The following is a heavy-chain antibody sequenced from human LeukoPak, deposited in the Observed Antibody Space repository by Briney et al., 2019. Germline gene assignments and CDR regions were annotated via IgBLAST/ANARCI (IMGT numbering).Heavy chain of an antibody. J-gene: IGHJ4*02. V-gene: IGHV1-46*01. CDR3: ARDIVVVPAAMVYFDY. D-gene: IGHD2-2*01. CDR2: INPSGGST. Sequence: GASVKVSCKASGYTFTSYYMHWVRQAPGQGLEWMGIINPSGGSTSYAQKFQGRVTMTRDTSTSTVYMELSSLRSEDTAVYYCARDIVVVPAAMVYFDYWGQGTLVTVSS. CDR1: GYTFTSYY.